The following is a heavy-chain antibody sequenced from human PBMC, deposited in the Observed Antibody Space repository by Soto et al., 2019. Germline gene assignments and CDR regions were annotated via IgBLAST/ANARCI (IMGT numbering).Heavy chain of an antibody. V-gene: IGHV3-74*01. CDR2: INSDGSST. CDR3: ARENKGGAFDI. J-gene: IGHJ3*02. Sequence: GGSLRLSCAASGFTFSSYWMHWVRQAPGKGLVWVSRINSDGSSTSYADSVKGRFTISRDNAKNTLYLQMNSLRAEDTAVYYCARENKGGAFDIWGQGTMVTVSS. CDR1: GFTFSSYW.